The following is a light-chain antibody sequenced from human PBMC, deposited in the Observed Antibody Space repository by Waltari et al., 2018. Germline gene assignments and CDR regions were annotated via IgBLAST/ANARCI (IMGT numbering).Light chain of an antibody. CDR2: GVT. Sequence: QSALTQPASVSGSPGQSITLSCSGTGNNVGGYHYVSWYQQHPCEVPKLELYGVTKPPAGVSNRFSGSKSDNAASLTISGLQPEDEADYYCSSYASSATVIFGGGTKLTVL. CDR1: GNNVGGYHY. V-gene: IGLV2-14*03. J-gene: IGLJ2*01. CDR3: SSYASSATVI.